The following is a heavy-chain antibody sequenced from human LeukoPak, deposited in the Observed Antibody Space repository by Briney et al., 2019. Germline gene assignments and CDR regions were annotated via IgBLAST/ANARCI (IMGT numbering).Heavy chain of an antibody. D-gene: IGHD3-3*01. Sequence: ASVKVSCKASGYTFTGYYMHWVRQAPGQGLEWMGWINPNSGGTNYAQKFQGRVTMTRDTSISTAYMELGRLRSDDTAVYYCARDASYYDFWSGSPSTGRFDPWGQGTLVTVSS. CDR2: INPNSGGT. J-gene: IGHJ5*02. CDR3: ARDASYYDFWSGSPSTGRFDP. V-gene: IGHV1-2*02. CDR1: GYTFTGYY.